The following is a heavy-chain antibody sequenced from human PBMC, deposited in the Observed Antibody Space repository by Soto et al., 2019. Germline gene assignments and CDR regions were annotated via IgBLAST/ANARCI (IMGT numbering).Heavy chain of an antibody. D-gene: IGHD1-26*01. CDR3: AKYGSHTFDC. Sequence: QVQLVESGGGVVQPGRSLRLSCAASGFTFSHYAMHWVRQAPGKGLEWVALMSYDGSNEYYADSVKGRFTISRDNSKNTLYLQMNSLRAEDTAVYYCAKYGSHTFDCWGQGTLVTVSS. V-gene: IGHV3-30*18. CDR2: MSYDGSNE. CDR1: GFTFSHYA. J-gene: IGHJ4*02.